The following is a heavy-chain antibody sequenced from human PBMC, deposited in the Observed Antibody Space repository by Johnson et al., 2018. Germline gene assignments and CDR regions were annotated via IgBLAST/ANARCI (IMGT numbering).Heavy chain of an antibody. J-gene: IGHJ1*01. CDR2: IYYSGST. D-gene: IGHD3-22*01. CDR1: GGSISSYY. Sequence: QVQLQESGPGLVKPSETLSLTCTVSGGSISSYYWNWIRQPPVKGLEWIGYIYYSGSTNYNPSLKSRVTMSVDTSKNQFSLRLSSVTAADPAVYYFARGTFYYDSSAPGPFQHWGQGTLVTVSS. V-gene: IGHV4-59*01. CDR3: ARGTFYYDSSAPGPFQH.